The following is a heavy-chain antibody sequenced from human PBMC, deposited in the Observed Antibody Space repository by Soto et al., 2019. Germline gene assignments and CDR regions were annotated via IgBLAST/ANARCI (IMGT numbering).Heavy chain of an antibody. V-gene: IGHV3-23*01. Sequence: GGSLRLSCGASGFTFASYKMAWVRQAPGKGLEWVSMISSTGGTTYYADSVKGRFTISRDNSRDTLYLQMNSLRADDTAVYYCAKGSVVPSARPGGIGGLFESCGQATQVTVSS. D-gene: IGHD3-10*01. CDR1: GFTFASYK. J-gene: IGHJ1*01. CDR3: AKGSVVPSARPGGIGGLFES. CDR2: ISSTGGTT.